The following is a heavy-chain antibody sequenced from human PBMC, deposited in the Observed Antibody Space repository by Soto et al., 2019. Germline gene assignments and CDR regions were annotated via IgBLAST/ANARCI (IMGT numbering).Heavy chain of an antibody. Sequence: QVQLQESGPGLVKPSETLSLTCTVSGGSISSYYWSWIRQPPGKGLEWIGYIYYSGSTNYNPSLKSRVTISVDTSKNQFSLKLSSVTAADTAVYYCARHRTWLGVRFDPWGQGTLVTVSS. J-gene: IGHJ5*02. V-gene: IGHV4-59*08. CDR3: ARHRTWLGVRFDP. CDR2: IYYSGST. CDR1: GGSISSYY. D-gene: IGHD3-10*01.